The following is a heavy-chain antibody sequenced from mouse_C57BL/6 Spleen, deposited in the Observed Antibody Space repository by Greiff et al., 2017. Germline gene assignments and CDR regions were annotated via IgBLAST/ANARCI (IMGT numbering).Heavy chain of an antibody. V-gene: IGHV5-4*01. CDR1: GFTFRSYA. J-gene: IGHJ4*01. CDR3: ARDRGTTVPYYAMDY. Sequence: EVKLMESGGGLVKPGGSLKLPCAPSGFTFRSYALSWVRQTPEKRLEWGATISDGGSYTYYPDNVKGRFTISRDNAKNNLYLQMSHLKSEDTAMYYCARDRGTTVPYYAMDYWGQGTSVTVSS. CDR2: ISDGGSYT. D-gene: IGHD1-1*01.